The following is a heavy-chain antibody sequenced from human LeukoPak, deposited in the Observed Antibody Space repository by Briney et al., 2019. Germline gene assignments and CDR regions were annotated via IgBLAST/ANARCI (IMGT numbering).Heavy chain of an antibody. CDR2: INPSGGST. CDR3: ARVGVRGIGQHWFDP. V-gene: IGHV1-46*01. CDR1: GYTFTSYY. D-gene: IGHD3-10*01. J-gene: IGHJ5*02. Sequence: ASVKVSCKASGYTFTSYYMHWMRHPPGQGLEWKGIINPSGGSTSCAQKFQGRVTMTRDTSTSTVYMELSSLRSEDTAVYYCARVGVRGIGQHWFDPWGQGTLVTVSS.